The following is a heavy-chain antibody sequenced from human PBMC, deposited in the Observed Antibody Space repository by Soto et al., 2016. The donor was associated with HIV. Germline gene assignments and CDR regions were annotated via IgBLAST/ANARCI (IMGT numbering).Heavy chain of an antibody. Sequence: EVQLLESGGGLVQPGGSLRLSCVASGFTFSSYAMSWVRQAPGKGLEWVSSISGSGGNTHYADSVKGRFTISRDNSENTLYLQMNSLRVEDTAVYYCTTDRWGHYWGQGTLVTVSS. D-gene: IGHD3-16*01. V-gene: IGHV3-23*01. CDR3: TTDRWGHY. CDR2: ISGSGGNT. J-gene: IGHJ4*02. CDR1: GFTFSSYA.